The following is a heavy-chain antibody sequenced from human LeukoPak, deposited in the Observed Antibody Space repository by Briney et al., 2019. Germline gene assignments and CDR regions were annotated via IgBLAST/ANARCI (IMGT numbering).Heavy chain of an antibody. J-gene: IGHJ6*03. CDR3: AKGNVGYSYGYYYYYYMDV. CDR1: GFTFSSYA. V-gene: IGHV3-23*01. D-gene: IGHD5-18*01. Sequence: GGSLRLSCAASGFTFSSYAMSWVRQAPGKGLEWVSAISGSGGSTYYADSVKGRFTISRDNSKNTLYLQMNSLRAEDTAVYYCAKGNVGYSYGYYYYYYMDVWGKGTTVTVSS. CDR2: ISGSGGST.